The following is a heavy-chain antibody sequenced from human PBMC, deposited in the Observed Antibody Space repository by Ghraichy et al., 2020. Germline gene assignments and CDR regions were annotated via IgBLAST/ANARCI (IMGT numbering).Heavy chain of an antibody. J-gene: IGHJ5*02. CDR1: GASINSYSHY. D-gene: IGHD6-25*01. CDR2: AHYGGTT. Sequence: SETLSLTCTVSGASINSYSHYWAWLRQPPGGGLEWLGSAHYGGTTYYDPSLDSRVSISLDTSKGQVSLSLKSVTAADTALYFCARAATSAVRFDTWGRGTLVTVSS. V-gene: IGHV4-39*01. CDR3: ARAATSAVRFDT.